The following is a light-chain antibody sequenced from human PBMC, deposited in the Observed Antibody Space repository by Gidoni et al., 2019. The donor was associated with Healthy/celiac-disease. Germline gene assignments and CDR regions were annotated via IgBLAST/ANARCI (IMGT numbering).Light chain of an antibody. CDR2: GAS. CDR3: QQYGSSPVT. CDR1: QRVSSSY. J-gene: IGKJ1*01. Sequence: VFTQSPGTLSLSPGERATLSCRASQRVSSSYFAWYQQKPGQATRLLSYGASSRATGIPDRVSGSGSGTDCTLTISRLEHEDLAVDYCQQYGSSPVTFGQXTKVEIK. V-gene: IGKV3-20*01.